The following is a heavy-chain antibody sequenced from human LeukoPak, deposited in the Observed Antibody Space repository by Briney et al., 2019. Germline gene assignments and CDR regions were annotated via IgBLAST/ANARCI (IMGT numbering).Heavy chain of an antibody. CDR1: GFTFSDYY. Sequence: GSLRLSCAASGFTFSDYYMSWIRQPPGKGLEWIATIYYSGSTYYNASLKSRITIAVDTSKSQFSLKLSSVTAADTAVYYCARLNYYGFDYWGQGTLVTFSS. CDR3: ARLNYYGFDY. J-gene: IGHJ4*02. CDR2: IYYSGST. V-gene: IGHV4-39*01. D-gene: IGHD1-26*01.